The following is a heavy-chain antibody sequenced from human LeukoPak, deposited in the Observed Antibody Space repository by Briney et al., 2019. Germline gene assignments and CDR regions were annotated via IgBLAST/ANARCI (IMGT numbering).Heavy chain of an antibody. J-gene: IGHJ4*02. CDR3: AIYDSSGYYNY. CDR2: IYSGGRT. D-gene: IGHD3-22*01. V-gene: IGHV3-53*01. Sequence: GGSLRLSCAASGFTVSSNDMSWVRQAPGKGLEWFSVIYSGGRTFYADSVKGRFTISRDNSKNTLYLQMNSLRAEDTAVYYCAIYDSSGYYNYWGQGTLVTVSS. CDR1: GFTVSSND.